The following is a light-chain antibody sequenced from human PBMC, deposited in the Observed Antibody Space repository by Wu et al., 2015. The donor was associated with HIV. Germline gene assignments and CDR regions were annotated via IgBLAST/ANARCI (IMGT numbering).Light chain of an antibody. CDR3: QQYNNLPYS. V-gene: IGKV3-15*01. Sequence: EIVMTQSPATLSVSPGEGATLSCRASQSVTDNLAWYQQKPGQAPRLLIFGASTRATGVPARFSGSRSGTAFTLTISSLQSEDFAIYYCQQYNNLPYSFGQGTHVEIK. J-gene: IGKJ2*03. CDR1: QSVTDN. CDR2: GAS.